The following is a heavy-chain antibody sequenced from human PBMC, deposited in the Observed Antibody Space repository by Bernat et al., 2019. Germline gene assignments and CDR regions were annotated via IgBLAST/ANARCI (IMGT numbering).Heavy chain of an antibody. CDR1: GFSLSTSGMC. J-gene: IGHJ4*02. Sequence: QVTLRESGPALVKPTQTLTLTCTFSGFSLSTSGMCVSWIRQPPGKALEWLARIDWDDDKYYSTSLKTRLTISKDTSKNQVVLTMTNMDAVDTATYYCARIRCRLGVIDYWGQGTLVTVSS. CDR3: ARIRCRLGVIDY. D-gene: IGHD3-16*01. V-gene: IGHV2-70*15. CDR2: IDWDDDK.